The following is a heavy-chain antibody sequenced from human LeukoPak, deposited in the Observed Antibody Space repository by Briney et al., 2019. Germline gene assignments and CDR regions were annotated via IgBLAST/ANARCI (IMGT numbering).Heavy chain of an antibody. V-gene: IGHV1-69*05. J-gene: IGHJ5*02. D-gene: IGHD1-1*01. CDR1: GGTFSSYA. CDR3: ARDPYRRVRGWFDP. Sequence: ASVKVSCKASGGTFSSYAISWVRQAPGQGLEWMGGIIPIFGTANYAQKFQGRVTITTDESTSTAYMELSSLRSDDTAVYYCARDPYRRVRGWFDPWGQGTLVTVSS. CDR2: IIPIFGTA.